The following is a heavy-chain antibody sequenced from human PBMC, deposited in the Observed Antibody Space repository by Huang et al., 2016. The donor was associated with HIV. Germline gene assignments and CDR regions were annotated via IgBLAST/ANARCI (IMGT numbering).Heavy chain of an antibody. V-gene: IGHV3-23*01. J-gene: IGHJ3*02. CDR1: GFTFSSYA. D-gene: IGHD5-18*01. Sequence: EVQLLESGGGLVQPGGSLRLSCAAFGFTFSSYAMSWVRQAPGKGLEWLSTINNSGGNTYYADSVKGRFTISRDNSKNTLYLQMNTMRVEDTAVYYCAKAHRYSYIGRDAFDIWGQGTMVTVSS. CDR3: AKAHRYSYIGRDAFDI. CDR2: INNSGGNT.